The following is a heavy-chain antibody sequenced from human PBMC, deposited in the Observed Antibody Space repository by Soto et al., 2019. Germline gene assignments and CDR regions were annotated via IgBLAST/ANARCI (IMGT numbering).Heavy chain of an antibody. J-gene: IGHJ4*02. Sequence: QVQLQQWGAGLLKPSETLSLTCAVYGGSFSGYYWTWIRQPPGTGLEWIGGINHSGSTNYNPSLKRRVTISVDTSKNQFSLKLTSVTAADTAVYYCARDKITGLLDYWGQGTLVTVSS. D-gene: IGHD2-8*02. CDR1: GGSFSGYY. CDR2: INHSGST. CDR3: ARDKITGLLDY. V-gene: IGHV4-34*01.